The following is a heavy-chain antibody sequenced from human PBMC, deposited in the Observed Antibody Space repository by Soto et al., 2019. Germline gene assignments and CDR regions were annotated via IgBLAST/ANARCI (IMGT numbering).Heavy chain of an antibody. V-gene: IGHV1-69*06. D-gene: IGHD3-10*01. Sequence: VASVKVSCKASGGTFSSYAISWVRQAPGQGLEWMGGIIPIFGTANYAQKFQGRVTITADKSTSTAYMELSSLRSEDTAVYYCARDLRDGSGSYYLRWGQGTLVTVSS. CDR1: GGTFSSYA. CDR3: ARDLRDGSGSYYLR. J-gene: IGHJ4*02. CDR2: IIPIFGTA.